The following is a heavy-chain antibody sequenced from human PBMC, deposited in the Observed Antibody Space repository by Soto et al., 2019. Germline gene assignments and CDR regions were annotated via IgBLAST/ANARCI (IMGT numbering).Heavy chain of an antibody. V-gene: IGHV4-39*01. CDR3: ARRSHRSGSGSFIEK. D-gene: IGHD3-10*01. Sequence: SETLSLTCTVSGDSISSKNYYWEWIRLPPGEGLEWIGSIYDNGGTYYNPSLKSRVTIHVETPKKEISLKLKSVTAADSALYYCARRSHRSGSGSFIEKWGQGTLVTVSS. J-gene: IGHJ4*02. CDR1: GDSISSKNYY. CDR2: IYDNGGT.